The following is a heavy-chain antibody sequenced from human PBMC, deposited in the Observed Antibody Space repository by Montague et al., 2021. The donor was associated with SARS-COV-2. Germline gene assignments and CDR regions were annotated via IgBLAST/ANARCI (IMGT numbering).Heavy chain of an antibody. J-gene: IGHJ4*02. V-gene: IGHV4-59*01. CDR3: ARSRENNNILTGYPYYFDY. Sequence: SETLSLTCTVSGGSISRYYWNWIRQPPGKGLEWIAYIYYRGSTNYNPSLKSRVTISVDTSKNQFSLKLSSVTAADTAVYYCARSRENNNILTGYPYYFDYWGQGTLVTVSS. D-gene: IGHD3-9*01. CDR1: GGSISRYY. CDR2: IYYRGST.